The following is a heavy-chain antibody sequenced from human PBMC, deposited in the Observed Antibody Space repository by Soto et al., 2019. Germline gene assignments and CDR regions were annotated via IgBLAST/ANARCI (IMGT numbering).Heavy chain of an antibody. CDR3: ARRTSFLGAFDY. Sequence: LRLSCVASVFIFDKYAMAWVRQAPGKGLEWVSHVAAGGGHTYYAESVKGRFTISRDNSKNTLFLQINTLRADDTAIYFCARRTSFLGAFDYWGQGVLVTVSS. V-gene: IGHV3-23*01. J-gene: IGHJ4*02. D-gene: IGHD3-16*02. CDR2: VAAGGGHT. CDR1: VFIFDKYA.